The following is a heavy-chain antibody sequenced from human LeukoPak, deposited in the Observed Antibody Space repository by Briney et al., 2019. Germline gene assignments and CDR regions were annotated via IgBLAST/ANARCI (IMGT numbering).Heavy chain of an antibody. Sequence: GGSLRLSCEISGFIFIDYWMHWVRQVPGKGPVWVSRINPGGTATNYADSVKGRFIISRDSAKNTLYLQMNSLRVEDTAMYYCARSLPGLDVWGQGTTVTVSS. CDR1: GFIFIDYW. CDR2: INPGGTAT. CDR3: ARSLPGLDV. J-gene: IGHJ6*02. V-gene: IGHV3-74*01.